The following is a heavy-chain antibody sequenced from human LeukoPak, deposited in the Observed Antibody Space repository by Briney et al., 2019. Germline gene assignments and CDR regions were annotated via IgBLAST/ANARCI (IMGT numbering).Heavy chain of an antibody. CDR3: ARSDGIVGEEAWFDP. CDR2: INHRGST. V-gene: IGHV4-34*01. D-gene: IGHD1-26*01. CDR1: GGSFSGYY. J-gene: IGHJ5*02. Sequence: SETLSLTCAVYGGSFSGYYWSWIRQPPGKGLEWIGEINHRGSTHYNPSLKSRVTISVDTPKNQFSLKLSSVTAADTAVYYCARSDGIVGEEAWFDPWGQGTLVTVSS.